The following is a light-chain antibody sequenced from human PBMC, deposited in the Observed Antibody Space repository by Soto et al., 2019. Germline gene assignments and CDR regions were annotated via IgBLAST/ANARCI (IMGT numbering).Light chain of an antibody. CDR2: GAS. V-gene: IGKV3-20*01. CDR3: QQYGSSPPVT. Sequence: EIVLTQSPGTLSLSPGEGATLSCRASESVSSSHLAWYQQKPGQAPRLLIYGASNRATGIPDRFSGSGSGTDFTLTISSLEPEHFAMYYCQQYGSSPPVTLGGGTKVNI. CDR1: ESVSSSH. J-gene: IGKJ4*01.